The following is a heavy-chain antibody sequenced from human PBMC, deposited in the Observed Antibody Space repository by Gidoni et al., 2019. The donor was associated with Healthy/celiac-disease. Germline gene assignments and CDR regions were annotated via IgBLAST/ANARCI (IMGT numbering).Heavy chain of an antibody. D-gene: IGHD2-15*01. CDR1: GGSISSSSYY. CDR2: IYYSGST. V-gene: IGHV4-39*07. Sequence: QLQLQESGPGLVKPSETLSLTCTVSGGSISSSSYYWGWIRQPPGKGLEWIGSIYYSGSTYYNPSLKSRVTISVDTSKNQFSLKLSSVTAADTAVYYCAREEGYCSGGSCYSDFDYWGQGTLVTVSS. CDR3: AREEGYCSGGSCYSDFDY. J-gene: IGHJ4*02.